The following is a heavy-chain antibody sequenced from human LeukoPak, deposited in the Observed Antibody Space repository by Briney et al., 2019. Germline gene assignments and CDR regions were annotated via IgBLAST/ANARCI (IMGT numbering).Heavy chain of an antibody. Sequence: KTSETLSLTCTVSGGSISSYYWSWIRQPPGKGLEWIGYIYYSGSTNYNPSLNSRVTISVDTSKNQFSLKLSSVTAADTAVYYCARGSYIYGHPPLLDYWGQGTLVTVSS. V-gene: IGHV4-59*01. D-gene: IGHD5-18*01. CDR1: GGSISSYY. J-gene: IGHJ4*02. CDR3: ARGSYIYGHPPLLDY. CDR2: IYYSGST.